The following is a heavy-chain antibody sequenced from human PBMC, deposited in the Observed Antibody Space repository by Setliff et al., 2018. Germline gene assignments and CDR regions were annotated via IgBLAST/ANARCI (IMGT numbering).Heavy chain of an antibody. V-gene: IGHV4-39*01. CDR1: GGSISSSSYQ. CDR3: ARHSNTWPVDF. CDR2: IYYSGTA. Sequence: SETLSLTCTVSGGSISSSSYQWGWVRQTPGKGLEWIGSIYYSGTAYYNPSLKSRVTISVDTSKNQFSLRLTSVTAADTAVYFCARHSNTWPVDFWGQGTLVTVSS. J-gene: IGHJ4*02.